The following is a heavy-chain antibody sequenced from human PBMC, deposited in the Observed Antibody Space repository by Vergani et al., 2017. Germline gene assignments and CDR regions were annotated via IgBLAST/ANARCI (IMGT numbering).Heavy chain of an antibody. CDR2: IKRKTDGWTT. V-gene: IGHV3-15*01. CDR1: GFTFSNAW. Sequence: EVQLVESGGGLVKPGGSLRLSCAASGFTFSNAWMSWVRQAPGKGLEWVGRIKRKTDGWTTDYAAPVKGRFTISRDDSKNTLYLQMNSLKTEDTAVYYCAKDSSYCSGGSCYPPYYYYYMDVWGKGTTVTVSS. CDR3: AKDSSYCSGGSCYPPYYYYYMDV. D-gene: IGHD2-15*01. J-gene: IGHJ6*03.